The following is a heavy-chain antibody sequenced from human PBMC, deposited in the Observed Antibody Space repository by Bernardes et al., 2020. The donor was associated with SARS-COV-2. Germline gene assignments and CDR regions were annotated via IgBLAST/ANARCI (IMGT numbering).Heavy chain of an antibody. D-gene: IGHD3-22*01. V-gene: IGHV1-8*01. CDR2: MNPDSGIT. Sequence: ASVKVSCKASGYTFTSYDINWVRQDTGQGLEWMGWMNPDSGITGYAQKFQGRVTMTRNTSIRTAYMELSSLRSEDTAVYYCARGELTYYYDSSGYQIDYWGQGTLVTVSS. CDR1: GYTFTSYD. CDR3: ARGELTYYYDSSGYQIDY. J-gene: IGHJ4*02.